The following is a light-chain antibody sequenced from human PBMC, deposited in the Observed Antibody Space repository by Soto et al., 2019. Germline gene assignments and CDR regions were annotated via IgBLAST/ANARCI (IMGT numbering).Light chain of an antibody. CDR3: QQYDNLPYT. CDR2: DAS. V-gene: IGKV1-33*01. Sequence: DIQMTQSPSSLSASVGDRVTITCQASQDISNYLNWYQQKPGKAPKLLIYDASNLETGVPSRFSGSGSGTDFTFTISSLQHEDIATYYCQQYDNLPYTFGKGTKLEIK. J-gene: IGKJ2*01. CDR1: QDISNY.